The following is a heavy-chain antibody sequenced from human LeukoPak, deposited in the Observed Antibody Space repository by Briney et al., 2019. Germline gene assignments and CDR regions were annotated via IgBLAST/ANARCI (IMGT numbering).Heavy chain of an antibody. J-gene: IGHJ4*02. V-gene: IGHV5-10-1*01. CDR1: GYSFISYW. D-gene: IGHD5/OR15-5a*01. CDR3: ARLLLGDDVYDPNKPFDH. Sequence: GESLKISCKASGYSFISYWITWVRQMPGEGLEWMGRIDPSDSYTTYSPSFQGHVSISADKAITTAYLQWTSLQASDTAMYYCARLLLGDDVYDPNKPFDHWGQGTLVTVSS. CDR2: IDPSDSYT.